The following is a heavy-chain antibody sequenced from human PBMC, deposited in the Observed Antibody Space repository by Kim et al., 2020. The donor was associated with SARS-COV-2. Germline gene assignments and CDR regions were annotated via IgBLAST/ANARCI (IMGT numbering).Heavy chain of an antibody. CDR3: AKDRYSGSFFDY. CDR1: GFTFSSYG. V-gene: IGHV3-33*06. J-gene: IGHJ4*02. CDR2: IWYDGSNK. D-gene: IGHD1-26*01. Sequence: GGSLRLSCAASGFTFSSYGMHWVRQAPGKGLEWVVVIWYDGSNKYYADSVKGRFTISRDNSKNTLYLQMNSLRAEDTAVYYCAKDRYSGSFFDYWGQGTLVTVSS.